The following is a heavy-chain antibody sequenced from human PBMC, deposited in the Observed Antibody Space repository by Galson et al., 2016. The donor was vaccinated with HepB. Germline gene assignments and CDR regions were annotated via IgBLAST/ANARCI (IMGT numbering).Heavy chain of an antibody. CDR1: GFIFSSYG. D-gene: IGHD1-7*01. CDR3: ARDWLELLHYYYMDV. Sequence: SLRLSCAASGFIFSSYGMHWVRQAPGKGLEWVAVIWYDGSNKYYADSVKGRFTISRDNSKNTLYLQMNSLRAEDTAVYYCARDWLELLHYYYMDVWGKGTTVTVSS. V-gene: IGHV3-33*01. CDR2: IWYDGSNK. J-gene: IGHJ6*03.